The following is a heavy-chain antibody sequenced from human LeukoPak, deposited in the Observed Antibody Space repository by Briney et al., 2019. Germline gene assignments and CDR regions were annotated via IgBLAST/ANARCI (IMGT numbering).Heavy chain of an antibody. J-gene: IGHJ4*02. CDR1: GYTFTGYF. D-gene: IGHD1-1*01. V-gene: IGHV1-2*06. CDR3: AREFNNNWPFDY. Sequence: ASVKVSCKASGYTFTGYFRHWVRQAPGPGLEWMGRINPNSGGTDYAQKFQGRVNMTRDTSINTAYMELSRLSSDDTAVYYCAREFNNNWPFDYWGQGTLVTVSS. CDR2: INPNSGGT.